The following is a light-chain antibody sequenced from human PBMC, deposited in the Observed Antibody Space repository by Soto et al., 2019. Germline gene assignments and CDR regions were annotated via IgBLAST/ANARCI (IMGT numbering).Light chain of an antibody. CDR1: RDDIGVYDY. CDR2: EVT. Sequence: QSALTQPASVSGSPGQSITISCAGTRDDIGVYDYVSWYQQHPGNAPKLLVYEVTNRPSGVSDRFSGSKSGNTASLTISGLQAEDEADYYCNSYTNSSAVVFGGGTKVTAL. J-gene: IGLJ2*01. CDR3: NSYTNSSAVV. V-gene: IGLV2-14*01.